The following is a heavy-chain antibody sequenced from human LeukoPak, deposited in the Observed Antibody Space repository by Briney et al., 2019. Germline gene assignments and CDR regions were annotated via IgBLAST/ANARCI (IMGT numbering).Heavy chain of an antibody. J-gene: IGHJ4*02. CDR1: GFTFRNYS. CDR3: ARVASSPLANYYFDS. D-gene: IGHD2-2*01. Sequence: GGSLRLSCAASGFTFRNYSMTWVRQAPGKGLEWISFINNDSGVIYYADSVKGRFAISRDNAKNSLYLQVISLRAEDTAVYYCARVASSPLANYYFDSWGQGTLVTVSS. CDR2: INNDSGVI. V-gene: IGHV3-48*01.